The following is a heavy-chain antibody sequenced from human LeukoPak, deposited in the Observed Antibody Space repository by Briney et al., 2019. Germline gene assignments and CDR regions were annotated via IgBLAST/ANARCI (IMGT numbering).Heavy chain of an antibody. CDR3: ARGCGRASCPYFFDS. J-gene: IGHJ4*01. V-gene: IGHV3-23*01. D-gene: IGHD2-2*01. CDR2: ISGSGGST. Sequence: HPGGSLRLSCAASGFTFSSYAMSWVRQAPGKGLEWVSAISGSGGSTYYADSVKGRFTISRDNVKNSLYLQVNSLRAEDTAVYYCARGCGRASCPYFFDSWGHGSLVSVSS. CDR1: GFTFSSYA.